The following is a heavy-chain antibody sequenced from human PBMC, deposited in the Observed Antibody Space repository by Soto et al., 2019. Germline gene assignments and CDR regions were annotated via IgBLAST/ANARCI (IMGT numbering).Heavy chain of an antibody. CDR2: IIPIFGTA. Sequence: QVQLVQSGAEVKKPGSSVKVSCKASGGTFSSYAISWVRQAPGQGLEWMGGIIPIFGTANYAQKFQGRATITADESTSTAYMELSSLRSEDTAVYYCARSHGGLWFGESEIFFDYWGQGTLVTVSS. J-gene: IGHJ4*02. V-gene: IGHV1-69*01. D-gene: IGHD3-10*01. CDR1: GGTFSSYA. CDR3: ARSHGGLWFGESEIFFDY.